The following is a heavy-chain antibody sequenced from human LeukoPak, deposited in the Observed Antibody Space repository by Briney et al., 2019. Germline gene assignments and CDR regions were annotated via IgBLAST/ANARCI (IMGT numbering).Heavy chain of an antibody. J-gene: IGHJ4*02. CDR1: GFTFSSYA. CDR2: ISYDGSNK. CDR3: AKEGSSSWELPRRYFDY. D-gene: IGHD1-26*01. V-gene: IGHV3-30*04. Sequence: GRSLRLSCAASGFTFSSYAMHWVRQAPGKGLEWVAVISYDGSNKYYADSVKGRFTISRDNSKNTLYLQMNSLRAEDTAVYYCAKEGSSSWELPRRYFDYWGQGTLVTVSS.